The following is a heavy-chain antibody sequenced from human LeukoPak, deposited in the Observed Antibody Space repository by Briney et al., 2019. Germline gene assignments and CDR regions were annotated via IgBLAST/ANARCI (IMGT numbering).Heavy chain of an antibody. CDR3: ASRWLVLDY. CDR2: IYYSGST. D-gene: IGHD6-19*01. Sequence: PSETLSLTCTVSGGSISSSSYYWGWIRQPPGKGLEWIGSIYYSGSTYHNPSLKSRVTISVDTSKNQFSLKLSSVTAADTAVYYCASRWLVLDYWGQGTLVTVSS. CDR1: GGSISSSSYY. J-gene: IGHJ4*02. V-gene: IGHV4-39*01.